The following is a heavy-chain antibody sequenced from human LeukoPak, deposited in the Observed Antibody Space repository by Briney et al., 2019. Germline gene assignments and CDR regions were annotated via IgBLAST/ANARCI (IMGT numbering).Heavy chain of an antibody. CDR3: ARIGWYSSGWYPYGMDV. J-gene: IGHJ6*02. CDR1: GGSISSGGYS. CDR2: IYHNGST. D-gene: IGHD6-19*01. V-gene: IGHV4-30-2*01. Sequence: SSETLSLTCAVSGGSISSGGYSWSWIRQPPGKGLEWIGYIYHNGSTYYNPSLKSRVTISVDRSKNQFSLKLSSVTAADTAVYYCARIGWYSSGWYPYGMDVWGQGTTVTVSS.